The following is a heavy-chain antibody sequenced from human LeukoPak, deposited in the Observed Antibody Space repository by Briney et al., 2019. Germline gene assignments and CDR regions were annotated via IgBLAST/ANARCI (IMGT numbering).Heavy chain of an antibody. CDR1: GYGFAIYW. Sequence: GESLKISCRGSGYGFAIYWIGWLRQMPGKGLEWLGSIYPADAGTRYSPSFQAQFTISADKSISTAYLQWSSLQASDSDMYYCARGFGSGDNCRNLDYWGQGTLVTVSS. CDR2: IYPADAGT. D-gene: IGHD2-15*01. V-gene: IGHV5-51*01. J-gene: IGHJ4*02. CDR3: ARGFGSGDNCRNLDY.